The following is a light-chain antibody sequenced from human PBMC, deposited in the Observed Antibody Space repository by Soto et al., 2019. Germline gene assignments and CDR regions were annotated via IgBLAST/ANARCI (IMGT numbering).Light chain of an antibody. CDR2: WAS. CDR3: QQYYTTPPL. CDR1: QSVLYSSNNENY. V-gene: IGKV4-1*01. Sequence: DIVMTQSPDSLAVSLGSRATINCKSSQSVLYSSNNENYLAWYQQKPGQPPKLLIYWASTRKSGVPDRFSGSGSGTDFTLTISSLQAEDVAVYYCQQYYTTPPLFGQGTKVDIK. J-gene: IGKJ1*01.